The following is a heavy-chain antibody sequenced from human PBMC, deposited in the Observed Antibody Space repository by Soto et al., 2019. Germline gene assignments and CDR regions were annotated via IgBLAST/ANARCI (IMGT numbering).Heavy chain of an antibody. Sequence: PSETLPLTCTVSGGSISSYYWSWIRQPPGKGLEWIGYIYYSGSTNYNPSLKSRVTISVDTSKNQFSLKLSSVTAADTAVYYCARYRQWMAADYWGQVILVTVSA. CDR1: GGSISSYY. CDR2: IYYSGST. V-gene: IGHV4-59*01. J-gene: IGHJ4*02. CDR3: ARYRQWMAADY. D-gene: IGHD6-19*01.